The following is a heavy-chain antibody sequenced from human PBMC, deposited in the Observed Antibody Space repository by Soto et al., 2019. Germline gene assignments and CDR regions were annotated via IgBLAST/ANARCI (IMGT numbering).Heavy chain of an antibody. J-gene: IGHJ6*02. CDR2: ISHDGSEK. V-gene: IGHV3-30*18. CDR3: AKDVIGADV. Sequence: GGSLRLSCAASGFSFSSYGFHWVRQAPGKGLEWVAVISHDGSEKYYADPVKGRFTISRDNSKNTLYLQMNSLRAEDTAVYYCAKDVIGADVWGQGTTVTVSS. CDR1: GFSFSSYG.